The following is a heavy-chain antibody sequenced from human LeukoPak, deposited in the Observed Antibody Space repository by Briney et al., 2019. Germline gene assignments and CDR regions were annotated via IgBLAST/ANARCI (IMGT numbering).Heavy chain of an antibody. D-gene: IGHD2-15*01. V-gene: IGHV3-53*01. CDR2: IYSGGST. Sequence: GGSLRLSCAASGFTVSSNYMSWVRQAPGKGLEWVSVIYSGGSTYYADSVKGRFTISRENSKNTLYLQMNSLRAEDTAVYYCARVGWRGYYFDYWGQGTLVTVSS. CDR1: GFTVSSNY. J-gene: IGHJ4*02. CDR3: ARVGWRGYYFDY.